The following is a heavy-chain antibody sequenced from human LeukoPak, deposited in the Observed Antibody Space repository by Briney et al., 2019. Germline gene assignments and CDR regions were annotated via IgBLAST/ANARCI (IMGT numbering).Heavy chain of an antibody. V-gene: IGHV3-43*01. CDR2: ISRNGAAT. CDR3: ARDFSTYAFDI. Sequence: GGSLRLSCEASGLTFGDYTMHWVRQAPGKGLEWVSLISRNGAATKYADSVRGRFTVSRDNAKNSLYLQMNSLRAEDTAVYYCARDFSTYAFDIWGQGTMVTVSS. J-gene: IGHJ3*02. CDR1: GLTFGDYT.